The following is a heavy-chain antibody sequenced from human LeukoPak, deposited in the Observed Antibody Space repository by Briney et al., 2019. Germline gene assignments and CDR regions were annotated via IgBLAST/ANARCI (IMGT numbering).Heavy chain of an antibody. Sequence: ASVKVSCKASGYTFTSYYMHWVRQAPGQGLEWVGVINPSGGSTSYAQKFQGRVTMTRDTSISTAYMEVSRLRSDDTAVYYCAREGSGWYGNFDYWGQGTLVTVSS. V-gene: IGHV1-46*01. J-gene: IGHJ4*02. D-gene: IGHD6-19*01. CDR1: GYTFTSYY. CDR3: AREGSGWYGNFDY. CDR2: INPSGGST.